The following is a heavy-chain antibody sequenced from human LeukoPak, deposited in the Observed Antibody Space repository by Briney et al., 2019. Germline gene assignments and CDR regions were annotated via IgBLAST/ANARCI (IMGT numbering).Heavy chain of an antibody. J-gene: IGHJ4*02. D-gene: IGHD3-16*01. Sequence: GGSLRLSYAAAGVTFSNAWMSWVRQAPGKGLEWVGRIKSKTDGGTTDYAAPVKGRFTISRDDSKNTLYLQMNSLKTEDTAVYYCTTEKYVWGSPPDYWGQGTLVTVSS. CDR1: GVTFSNAW. CDR2: IKSKTDGGTT. CDR3: TTEKYVWGSPPDY. V-gene: IGHV3-15*01.